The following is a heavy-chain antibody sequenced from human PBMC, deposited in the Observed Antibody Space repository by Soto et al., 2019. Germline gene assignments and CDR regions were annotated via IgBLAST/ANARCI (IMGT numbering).Heavy chain of an antibody. J-gene: IGHJ6*02. V-gene: IGHV4-31*03. CDR2: IYYSGST. CDR1: GGSISSGGYY. Sequence: QVQLQESGPGLVKPSQTLSLTCTVSGGSISSGGYYWSWIRQHPGKGLEWIGYIYYSGSTYYNPSPKIRVTLSVDTSKNQFALTLGSVTAADTAVYYCARDPKRGKDTFYGMDVWGQGTTVTVSS. D-gene: IGHD1-26*01. CDR3: ARDPKRGKDTFYGMDV.